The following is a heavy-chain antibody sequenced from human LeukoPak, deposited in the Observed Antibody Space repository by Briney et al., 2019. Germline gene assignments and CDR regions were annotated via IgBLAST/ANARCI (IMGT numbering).Heavy chain of an antibody. D-gene: IGHD2-2*01. CDR1: GGSFSGYY. Sequence: SETLSLTCAVYGGSFSGYYWSWIRQPPGKGLEWIGEINHSGSTNYNPSLKSRVTISVDTSKNQFSLKLSSVTAADTAVYYCARPVPSYPGRVPAATRNWFDPWGQGTLVTVSS. J-gene: IGHJ5*02. CDR2: INHSGST. CDR3: ARPVPSYPGRVPAATRNWFDP. V-gene: IGHV4-34*01.